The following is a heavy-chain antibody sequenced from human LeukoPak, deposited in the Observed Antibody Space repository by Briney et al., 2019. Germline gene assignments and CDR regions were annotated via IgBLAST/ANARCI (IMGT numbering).Heavy chain of an antibody. Sequence: SETPSLTCTVSGGSISSYYWSWIRQPPGKGLEWIGYIYYSGSTNYNPSLKSRVTISVDTSKNQFSLKLSSVTAADTAVYYCARDYYAQAYNWFDPWGQGTLVTVSS. CDR1: GGSISSYY. CDR3: ARDYYAQAYNWFDP. J-gene: IGHJ5*02. V-gene: IGHV4-59*01. D-gene: IGHD3-10*01. CDR2: IYYSGST.